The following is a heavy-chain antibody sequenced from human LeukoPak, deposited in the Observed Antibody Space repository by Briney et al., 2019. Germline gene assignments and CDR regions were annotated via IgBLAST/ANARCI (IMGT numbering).Heavy chain of an antibody. CDR1: GYTFTSYY. Sequence: ASVTVSCKASGYTFTSYYMHWVRQAPGQGLEWMGIINPSGGSTSYAQKLQGRVTMTRDMSTSTVYMELSSLRSEDTAVYYCASSEYSSSWSDYWGQGTLVTVSS. V-gene: IGHV1-46*01. J-gene: IGHJ4*02. D-gene: IGHD6-6*01. CDR2: INPSGGST. CDR3: ASSEYSSSWSDY.